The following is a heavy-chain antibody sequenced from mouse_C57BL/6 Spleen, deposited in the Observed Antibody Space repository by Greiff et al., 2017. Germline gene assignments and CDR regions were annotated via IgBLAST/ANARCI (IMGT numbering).Heavy chain of an antibody. D-gene: IGHD2-3*01. V-gene: IGHV1-72*01. CDR1: GYTFTSYW. J-gene: IGHJ4*01. Sequence: QVHVKQPGAELVKPGASVKLSCKASGYTFTSYWMHWVKQRPGRGLEWIGRIDPNSGGTTYNEKFKSKATLTVDKPASTAYMQLSSLTSEDSAVDYCARGGIYDGDYAGYAMDYWGQGTSVTVSS. CDR3: ARGGIYDGDYAGYAMDY. CDR2: IDPNSGGT.